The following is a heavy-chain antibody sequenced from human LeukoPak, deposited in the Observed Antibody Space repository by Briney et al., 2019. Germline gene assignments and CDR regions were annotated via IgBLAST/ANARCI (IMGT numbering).Heavy chain of an antibody. CDR3: ARDPPYDSSGYYYTGFDY. Sequence: ASXKVSCKASGYTFTSYDINWVRQATGQGLEWMGWMNPNSGKTGYAQKFQGRVTITRNSSIRTAYMEMSSLRSEDTAVYYCARDPPYDSSGYYYTGFDYWGQGTLVTVSS. V-gene: IGHV1-8*01. CDR1: GYTFTSYD. J-gene: IGHJ4*02. CDR2: MNPNSGKT. D-gene: IGHD3-22*01.